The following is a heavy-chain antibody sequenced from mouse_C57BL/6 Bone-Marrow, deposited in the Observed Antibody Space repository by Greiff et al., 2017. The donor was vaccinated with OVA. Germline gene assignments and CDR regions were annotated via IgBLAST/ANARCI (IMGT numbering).Heavy chain of an antibody. V-gene: IGHV1-69*01. CDR2: IDPSDSYT. Sequence: VQLQQPGAELVMPGASVKLSCKASGYTFTSYWMHWVKQRPGQGLEWIGEIDPSDSYTNYNQKFKGKSTLTVDKSSSTAYMQLSSLTSKDSAVYYCAREGLLLTTVALDYWGQGTTLTVSS. D-gene: IGHD1-1*01. CDR1: GYTFTSYW. J-gene: IGHJ2*01. CDR3: AREGLLLTTVALDY.